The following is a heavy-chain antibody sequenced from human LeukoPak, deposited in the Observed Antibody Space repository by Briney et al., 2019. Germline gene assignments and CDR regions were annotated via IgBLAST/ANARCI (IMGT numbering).Heavy chain of an antibody. Sequence: GGSLRLSCAASGFTFSDYYMSWIRQAPGKGLEWVSYISSSGSTIYYADSVKGRFTISRDNAKNSLYLQMNSLRAEDTAVYYCASYHYGDYDRNYFDYWGQGTLVTVSS. CDR3: ASYHYGDYDRNYFDY. J-gene: IGHJ4*02. D-gene: IGHD4-17*01. CDR1: GFTFSDYY. CDR2: ISSSGSTI. V-gene: IGHV3-11*04.